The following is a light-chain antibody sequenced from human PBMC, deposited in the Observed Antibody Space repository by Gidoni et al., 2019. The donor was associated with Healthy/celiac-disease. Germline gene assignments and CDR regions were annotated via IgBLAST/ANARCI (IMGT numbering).Light chain of an antibody. J-gene: IGKJ5*01. CDR2: AAS. CDR3: QQSYSTPQIT. V-gene: IGKV1-39*01. CDR1: QSISSY. Sequence: IQMTQSPSSLSASVGDRVTITCRASQSISSYLNWYQQKPGKAPKLLIYAASSLQRGVPSRFSGSGSGTDFTLTISSRQPEEFATYYCQQSYSTPQITFGQGTRLEIK.